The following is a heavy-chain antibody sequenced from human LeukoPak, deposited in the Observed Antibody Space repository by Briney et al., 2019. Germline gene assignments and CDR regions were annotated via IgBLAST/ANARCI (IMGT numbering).Heavy chain of an antibody. CDR1: GFTFSSYW. CDR2: INSDGSST. J-gene: IGHJ6*03. D-gene: IGHD5-18*01. V-gene: IGHV3-74*01. Sequence: GGSLRLSCAASGFTFSSYWMHWVRQAPGKGLVWVSRINSDGSSTSYADSVRGRFTISRDNAKNTLYLQMNSLRAEDTAVYYCARDPSGYDLYYYYYMDVWGKGTTVTVSS. CDR3: ARDPSGYDLYYYYYMDV.